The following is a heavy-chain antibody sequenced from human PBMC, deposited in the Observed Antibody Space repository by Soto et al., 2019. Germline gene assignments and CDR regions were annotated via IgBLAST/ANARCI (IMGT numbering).Heavy chain of an antibody. J-gene: IGHJ5*02. CDR3: ARQWLYDILTGYVSWFDP. V-gene: IGHV4-39*01. Sequence: QLQLQESGPGLVKPSETLSLTCTVSGGSISSSSYYWGWIRQPPGKGLEWIGSIYYSGSTYYNPSLKSRVTISVDTSKNQSSLKLSSVTAADTAVYYCARQWLYDILTGYVSWFDPWGQGTLVTVSS. D-gene: IGHD3-9*01. CDR2: IYYSGST. CDR1: GGSISSSSYY.